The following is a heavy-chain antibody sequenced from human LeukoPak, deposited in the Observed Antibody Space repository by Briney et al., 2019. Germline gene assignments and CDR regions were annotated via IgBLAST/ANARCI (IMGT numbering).Heavy chain of an antibody. Sequence: GGSLRLSCAASGFTFSSYSMNWVRQAPGKGLEWVSSISSSSSYIYYADSVKGRFTISRDNSKNTLYLQMNSLRAEDTAVYYCASHYYYDSSGYESMDVWGQGTTVTVSS. CDR1: GFTFSSYS. D-gene: IGHD3-22*01. CDR2: ISSSSSYI. V-gene: IGHV3-21*04. J-gene: IGHJ6*02. CDR3: ASHYYYDSSGYESMDV.